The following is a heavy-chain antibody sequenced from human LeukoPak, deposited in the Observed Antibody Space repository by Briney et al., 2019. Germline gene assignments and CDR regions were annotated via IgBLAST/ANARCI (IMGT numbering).Heavy chain of an antibody. CDR3: ARVGGQLSDAFDI. V-gene: IGHV4-59*12. D-gene: IGHD6-6*01. Sequence: SETLSLTCTVSDDSITIYYWSWIRQPPGKGLEWIGSIYYSGSTYYNPSLKSRVTISVDTSKNQFSLKLSSVTAADTAVYYCARVGGQLSDAFDIWGQGTMVTVSS. CDR1: DDSITIYY. J-gene: IGHJ3*02. CDR2: IYYSGST.